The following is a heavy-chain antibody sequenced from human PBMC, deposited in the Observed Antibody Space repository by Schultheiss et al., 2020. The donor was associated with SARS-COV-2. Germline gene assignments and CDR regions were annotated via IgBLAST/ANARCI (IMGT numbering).Heavy chain of an antibody. CDR2: INHSGST. Sequence: SETLSLTCAVSGYSISSGYYWSWIRQPPGKGLEWIGEINHSGSTNYNPSLKSRVTISVDTSKNQFSLKLSSVTAADTAVYYCARASITMIVVVNAFDIWGQGTMVTVSS. D-gene: IGHD3-22*01. CDR3: ARASITMIVVVNAFDI. V-gene: IGHV4-38-2*01. CDR1: GYSISSGYY. J-gene: IGHJ3*02.